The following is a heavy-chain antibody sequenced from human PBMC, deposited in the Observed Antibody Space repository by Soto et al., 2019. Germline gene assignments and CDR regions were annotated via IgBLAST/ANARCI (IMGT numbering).Heavy chain of an antibody. CDR1: GFTFIDYS. CDR3: ARPGAGALFYYAMDV. V-gene: IGHV3-48*02. D-gene: IGHD3-10*01. CDR2: ISGRRDVI. Sequence: EVQLVESGGGLVQPGGSLRLSCAASGFTFIDYSMNWIRQAPGKGLEWISYISGRRDVIYYADSVKGRLIVSRDNAKNSLYLQMNSLRDEDTAVYYCARPGAGALFYYAMDVWGQGTTVTVSS. J-gene: IGHJ6*02.